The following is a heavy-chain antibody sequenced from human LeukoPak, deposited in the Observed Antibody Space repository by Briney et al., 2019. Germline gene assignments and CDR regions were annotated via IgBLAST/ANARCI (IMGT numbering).Heavy chain of an antibody. CDR2: IRSKAYGGTT. J-gene: IGHJ6*03. CDR3: VRGSTVLLTLYYYYYMDV. V-gene: IGHV3-49*04. D-gene: IGHD4/OR15-4a*01. CDR1: GFTFGDYA. Sequence: GGSLRLSCAASGFTFGDYAMSWVRQAPGKGLEWVGFIRSKAYGGTTEHAASVKGRFTISRDDSKNSLYLQMNSLKTEDTAVYYCVRGSTVLLTLYYYYYMDVWGKGTTVTVSS.